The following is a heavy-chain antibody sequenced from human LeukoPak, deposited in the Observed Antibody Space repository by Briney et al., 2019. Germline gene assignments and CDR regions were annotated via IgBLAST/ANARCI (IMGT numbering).Heavy chain of an antibody. V-gene: IGHV4-59*08. Sequence: SETLSLTCTVSGGSISSYYWSWIRQPPGKGLEWIGYIYYSGSTNYNPSLKSRVTISVDTSKNQFSLKLSSVTAADTAVYYRARSGRPSFYYGMDVWGQGTTVTVSS. CDR2: IYYSGST. CDR1: GGSISSYY. CDR3: ARSGRPSFYYGMDV. J-gene: IGHJ6*02.